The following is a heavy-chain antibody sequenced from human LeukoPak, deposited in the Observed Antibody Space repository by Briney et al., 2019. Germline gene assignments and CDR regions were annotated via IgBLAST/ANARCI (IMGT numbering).Heavy chain of an antibody. V-gene: IGHV3-74*01. D-gene: IGHD1-26*01. CDR3: ARGAHVLDI. Sequence: PGGSLRLSCAASGFTLNSYWMHWVRHAPGKGRVWVSRINSDESSTTYVDSVKGRFTISRDNAKNTLYLQMDSLRVEDTAVYFCARGAHVLDIWGQGTMVTVSS. CDR1: GFTLNSYW. CDR2: INSDESST. J-gene: IGHJ3*02.